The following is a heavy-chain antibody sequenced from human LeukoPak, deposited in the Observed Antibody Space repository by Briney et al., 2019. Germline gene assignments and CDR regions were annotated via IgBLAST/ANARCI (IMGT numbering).Heavy chain of an antibody. CDR3: AKDGFDYYDSSGYYYFDY. Sequence: GGSLRLSCAASGFTFSSYGMHWVRQAPGKGLEWVAVISYDGSNKYYADSVKGRFTISRDNSKNTLYLQMNSLRAEDTALYYCAKDGFDYYDSSGYYYFDYWGQGTLVSVSS. V-gene: IGHV3-30*18. J-gene: IGHJ4*02. CDR1: GFTFSSYG. D-gene: IGHD3-22*01. CDR2: ISYDGSNK.